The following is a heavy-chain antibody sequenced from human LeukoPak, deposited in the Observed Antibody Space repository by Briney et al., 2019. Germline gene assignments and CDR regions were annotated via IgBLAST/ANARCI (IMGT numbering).Heavy chain of an antibody. CDR3: ARAGSSGWYGSYYGMDV. Sequence: ASVKVSCKASGYTFTSCGISWVRQAPGQGLEWMGWISAYNGNTNYAQKLQGRVTMTTDTSTSTAYMELRSLRSDDTAVYYCARAGSSGWYGSYYGMDVWGQGTTVTVSS. J-gene: IGHJ6*02. CDR1: GYTFTSCG. CDR2: ISAYNGNT. D-gene: IGHD6-19*01. V-gene: IGHV1-18*01.